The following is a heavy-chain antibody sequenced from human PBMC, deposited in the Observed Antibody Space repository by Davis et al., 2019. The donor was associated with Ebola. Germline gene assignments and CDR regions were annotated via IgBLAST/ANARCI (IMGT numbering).Heavy chain of an antibody. CDR3: AREKDLSGYYYGMDV. CDR2: ISSSSSYI. D-gene: IGHD2/OR15-2a*01. CDR1: GFTFSSYS. V-gene: IGHV3-21*01. J-gene: IGHJ6*02. Sequence: GGSLRLSCAASGFTFSSYSMNWVRQAPGKGLECVSSISSSSSYIYYADSVKGRFTISRDNAKNSLYLQMNSLRAEDTAVYYCAREKDLSGYYYGMDVWGQGTTVTVSS.